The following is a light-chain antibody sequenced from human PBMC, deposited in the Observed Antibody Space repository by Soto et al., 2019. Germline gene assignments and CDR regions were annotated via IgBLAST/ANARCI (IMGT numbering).Light chain of an antibody. CDR1: QGISSY. CDR3: LQLNTYPPFT. J-gene: IGKJ3*01. CDR2: AAS. V-gene: IGKV1-9*01. Sequence: DIQLTQSPSFLSASVGDRVTITCRASQGISSYLAWYQQKPGKAPKLLIYAASTLQSGVPSRFSGSGSGTEFTLTISSLQPEDFATYYCLQLNTYPPFTFGPGTKVDI.